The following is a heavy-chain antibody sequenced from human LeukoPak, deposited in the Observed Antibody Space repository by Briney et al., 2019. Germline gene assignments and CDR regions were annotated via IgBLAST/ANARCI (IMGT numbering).Heavy chain of an antibody. CDR3: ARWVGDPYGGNILGDY. D-gene: IGHD4-23*01. J-gene: IGHJ4*02. V-gene: IGHV1-18*01. CDR1: GYTFANYG. Sequence: GASVKVSCKASGYTFANYGIIWVRQAPGQGLEWMGWINAYNTNTNSAQKLQGRVTMTTDTSTSTAYMELRSLRSDDTAVYYCARWVGDPYGGNILGDYWGQGTLVTVSS. CDR2: INAYNTNT.